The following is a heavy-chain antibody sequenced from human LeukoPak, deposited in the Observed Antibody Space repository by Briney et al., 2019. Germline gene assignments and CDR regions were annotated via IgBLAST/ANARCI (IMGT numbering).Heavy chain of an antibody. CDR2: ISGSGGST. J-gene: IGHJ4*02. CDR1: GFTFSRYA. D-gene: IGHD3-22*01. CDR3: AKDPHYYDSSGRGDY. Sequence: GGSLRLSCAASGFTFSRYAMSWVRQAPGKGLEGVSAISGSGGSTYYADSVKGRFTISRDNSKNTLYLQMTSLRAEDTAVYYCAKDPHYYDSSGRGDYWGQGTLVTVSS. V-gene: IGHV3-23*01.